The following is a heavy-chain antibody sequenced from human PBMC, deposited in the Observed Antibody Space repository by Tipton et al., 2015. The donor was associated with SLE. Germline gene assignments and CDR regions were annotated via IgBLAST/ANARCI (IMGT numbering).Heavy chain of an antibody. V-gene: IGHV1-3*01. CDR1: GYTFTSYA. CDR2: INAGNGNT. CDR3: ARDATMMVPFYFDY. J-gene: IGHJ4*02. Sequence: QSGAEVKKPGASVKVSCKASGYTFTSYAMHWVRQAPGQRLEWMGWINAGNGNTKYSQKFQGRVAITRDTSASTAYMELSSLSSEDTAVYYCARDATMMVPFYFDYWGQGTLVTVSS. D-gene: IGHD3-22*01.